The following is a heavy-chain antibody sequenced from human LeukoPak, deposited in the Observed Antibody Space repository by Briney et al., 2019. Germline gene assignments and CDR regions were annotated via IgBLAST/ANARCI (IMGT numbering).Heavy chain of an antibody. J-gene: IGHJ4*02. D-gene: IGHD3-9*01. CDR3: AKPRSILTGYSDY. CDR2: IRYDGSNK. CDR1: GFTFSSYG. V-gene: IGHV3-30*02. Sequence: QAGGSLRLSCAASGFTFSSYGMHWVRQAPGKGLEWVAFIRYDGSNKYYADSVKGRFTISRDNSKNTLYLQMNSLRAEDTAVYYCAKPRSILTGYSDYWGQGTLVTVSS.